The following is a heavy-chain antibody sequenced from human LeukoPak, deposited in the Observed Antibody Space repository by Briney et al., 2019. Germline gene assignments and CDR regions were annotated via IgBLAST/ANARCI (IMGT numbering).Heavy chain of an antibody. CDR3: ARGPPNWGYDY. D-gene: IGHD7-27*01. CDR2: MSPNSGDT. J-gene: IGHJ4*02. CDR1: GYTFTSYD. V-gene: IGHV1-8*01. Sequence: ASVKVSCKASGYTFTSYDFNWVRQATGQRPGWMGWMSPNSGDTGYAQKFQDRVTMTRNTSISTAYMELSSLRSDDTAVYYCARGPPNWGYDYWGPGTLVTVSS.